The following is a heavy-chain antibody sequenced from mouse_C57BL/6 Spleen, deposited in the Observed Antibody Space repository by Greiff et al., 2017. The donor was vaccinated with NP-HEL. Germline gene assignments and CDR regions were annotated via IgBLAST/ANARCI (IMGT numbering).Heavy chain of an antibody. J-gene: IGHJ4*01. D-gene: IGHD2-5*01. Sequence: EVQLQQSGPELVKPGASVKISCKASGYTFTDYYMNWVKQSHGKSLEWIGDINPNNGGTSYNQKFKGKATLTVDKSSSTAYMELRSLTSEDSAVYYCARCYSNVGGSMDYWGQGTSVTVSS. CDR1: GYTFTDYY. CDR3: ARCYSNVGGSMDY. CDR2: INPNNGGT. V-gene: IGHV1-26*01.